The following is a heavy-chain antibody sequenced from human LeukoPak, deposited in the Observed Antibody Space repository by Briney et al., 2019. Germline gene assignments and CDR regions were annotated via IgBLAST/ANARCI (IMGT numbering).Heavy chain of an antibody. Sequence: GGSLRLSCTISGFTFSSYWMHWVRQAPGKGLVWVSRINLEGSSTNYADSVKGRFTISRDNAKNTLYLQMNSPRAEDTALYYCARDPIGYSYIDYWGQGTLVTVSS. CDR3: ARDPIGYSYIDY. CDR2: INLEGSST. D-gene: IGHD5-18*01. J-gene: IGHJ4*02. V-gene: IGHV3-74*01. CDR1: GFTFSSYW.